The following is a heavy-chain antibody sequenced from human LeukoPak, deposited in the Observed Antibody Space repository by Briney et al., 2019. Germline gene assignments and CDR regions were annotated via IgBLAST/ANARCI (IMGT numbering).Heavy chain of an antibody. J-gene: IGHJ4*02. Sequence: SQTLSLTCAVSGGSISSGGFSWKWIRQPPGKGLEWIGFIYQSGRATYNPSLKSRVNISVDRSKNQFSVKMNSVTAADTAVYFCARGTPDFDSWGQGTLVTVSS. CDR2: IYQSGRA. V-gene: IGHV4-30-2*01. CDR1: GGSISSGGFS. CDR3: ARGTPDFDS.